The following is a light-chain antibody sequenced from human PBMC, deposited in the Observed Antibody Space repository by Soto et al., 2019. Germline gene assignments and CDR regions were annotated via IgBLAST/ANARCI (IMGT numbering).Light chain of an antibody. CDR1: QGISNY. J-gene: IGKJ4*01. Sequence: DIQMTQSPSSLSASVGDRVTITCRASQGISNYLAWYQQKPGKVPKLLIYGASTLQSGVPSRFSGRGSGTDFTLTITSLQPEDVATYYCQNYNDAFGGGTKVEIK. V-gene: IGKV1-27*01. CDR2: GAS. CDR3: QNYNDA.